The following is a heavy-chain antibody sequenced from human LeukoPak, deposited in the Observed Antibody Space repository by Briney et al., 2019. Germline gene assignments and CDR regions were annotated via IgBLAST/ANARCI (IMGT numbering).Heavy chain of an antibody. Sequence: SETLSLTCTVSGGTISSYYWSWIRQPAGKGLEWIGRIYTSGSTNYNPSLKSRVTMSVDTSKNQFSLKLSSVTAADTAVYYCARTQYCGGDCYPNWGQGTLVTVSS. J-gene: IGHJ4*02. CDR1: GGTISSYY. CDR2: IYTSGST. V-gene: IGHV4-4*07. D-gene: IGHD2-21*02. CDR3: ARTQYCGGDCYPN.